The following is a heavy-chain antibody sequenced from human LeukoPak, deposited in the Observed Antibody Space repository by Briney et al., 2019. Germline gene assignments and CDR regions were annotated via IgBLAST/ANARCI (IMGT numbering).Heavy chain of an antibody. D-gene: IGHD5-18*01. CDR2: IYYSGST. V-gene: IGHV4-39*01. CDR3: ARQKSYGYGAFDH. Sequence: SETLSLTCTVSGGSISSSSYYWGWIRQPPGKGLEWIGSIYYSGSTYYNPSLKSRVTISVDTSKNQFSLKLSSVTAADTAVYYCARQKSYGYGAFDHWGQGTLVTVSS. J-gene: IGHJ4*02. CDR1: GGSISSSSYY.